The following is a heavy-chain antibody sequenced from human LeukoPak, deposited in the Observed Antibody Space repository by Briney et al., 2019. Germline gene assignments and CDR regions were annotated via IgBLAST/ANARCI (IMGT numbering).Heavy chain of an antibody. CDR1: GYTFTVYY. J-gene: IGHJ6*02. CDR2: ITTNSSGT. Sequence: SVKLSCTASGYTFTVYYMRWVRQAPGQGLEWMGWITTNSSGTNYAQKFQGRVTMTRDTSISSAYMELSRLRSDDTAVYYCARYREPAAMPYYYYGMDVWGQGTTVTVSS. D-gene: IGHD2-2*01. V-gene: IGHV1-2*02. CDR3: ARYREPAAMPYYYYGMDV.